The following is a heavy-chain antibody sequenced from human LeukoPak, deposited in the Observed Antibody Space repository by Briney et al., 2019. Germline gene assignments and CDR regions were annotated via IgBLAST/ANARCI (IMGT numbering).Heavy chain of an antibody. CDR1: GFTFRSYW. CDR2: INSDGSSI. V-gene: IGHV3-74*01. J-gene: IGHJ3*02. D-gene: IGHD3-3*01. CDR3: ARDRVDFWSGYDAFDI. Sequence: GGSLRLSCAASGFTFRSYWMHWVRQAPGKGLVWVSRINSDGSSIAYVDSVKGRYTISRDNAKNTLYLQMSSLRAEDTAVYYCARDRVDFWSGYDAFDIWGQGTMVTVSS.